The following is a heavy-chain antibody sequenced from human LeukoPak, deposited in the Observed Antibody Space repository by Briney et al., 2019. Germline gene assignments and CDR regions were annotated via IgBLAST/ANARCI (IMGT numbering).Heavy chain of an antibody. CDR1: GGTFSSYA. V-gene: IGHV1-69*13. Sequence: SVKVSCKASGGTFSSYAISWVRQAPGQGLEWMGGIIPIFGTANYAQKFQGRVTIAADESTSTAYMELSSLRSEDTAVYYCASPYYYDTPKWEFDYWGQGTLVTVSS. CDR3: ASPYYYDTPKWEFDY. CDR2: IIPIFGTA. D-gene: IGHD3-22*01. J-gene: IGHJ4*02.